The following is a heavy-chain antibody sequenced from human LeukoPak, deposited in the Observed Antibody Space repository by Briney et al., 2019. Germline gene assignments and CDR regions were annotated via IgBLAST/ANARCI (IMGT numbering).Heavy chain of an antibody. J-gene: IGHJ2*01. CDR2: MYLSGTT. Sequence: NPSETLSLTCTVSGDSINSLDLWSWVRQPPGKGLEWIGEMYLSGTTHSNPSLKSRVTISVDTSKNQFSLKLSSVTAADTAVYYCARVPKYFDLWGRGTLVTVSS. CDR3: ARVPKYFDL. V-gene: IGHV4-4*02. CDR1: GDSINSLDL.